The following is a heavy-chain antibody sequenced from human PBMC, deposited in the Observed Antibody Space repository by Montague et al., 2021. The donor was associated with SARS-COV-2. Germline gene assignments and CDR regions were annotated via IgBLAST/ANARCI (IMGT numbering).Heavy chain of an antibody. J-gene: IGHJ1*01. V-gene: IGHV4-59*01. CDR2: IFFNRGP. D-gene: IGHD4-11*01. CDR1: GVSINEYC. Sequence: SETLSLTCTVSGVSINEYCWTWIRQTPGKGLEWIGYIFFNRGPIHNASLKNRVTISLDTSKSQVSLRLTSVTAADTAVYFCVSGRDGSYSHFHFWGQGALVTVSS. CDR3: VSGRDGSYSHFHF.